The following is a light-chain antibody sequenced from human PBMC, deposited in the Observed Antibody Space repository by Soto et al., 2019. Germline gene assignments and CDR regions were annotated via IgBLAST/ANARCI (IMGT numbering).Light chain of an antibody. CDR1: QSVRSN. CDR3: QQRDTWPWT. Sequence: EVVLTQSPATLSLSPGERAILSCRASQSVRSNLAWYQHKPGQPPRLLIYDASNRATGIPGRFSGSGFGTDFTLTISNLEPEDFAVYYCQQRDTWPWTFGQGAKVEIK. J-gene: IGKJ1*01. V-gene: IGKV3-11*01. CDR2: DAS.